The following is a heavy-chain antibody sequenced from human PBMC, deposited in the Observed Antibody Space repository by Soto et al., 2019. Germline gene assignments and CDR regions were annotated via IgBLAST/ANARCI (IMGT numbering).Heavy chain of an antibody. CDR1: GGSISSSSYY. J-gene: IGHJ4*02. CDR3: ARHAVPSSVFTDY. V-gene: IGHV4-39*01. CDR2: IYYSGST. Sequence: QLQLQESGPGLVKPSETLSLTCTVSGGSISSSSYYWGWIRQPPGKGLAGIGSIYYSGSTYYHPSLTRRVTISVDTSKNQFSRELSSVTAADTAVYYCARHAVPSSVFTDYWGQGTLVTVSS. D-gene: IGHD6-19*01.